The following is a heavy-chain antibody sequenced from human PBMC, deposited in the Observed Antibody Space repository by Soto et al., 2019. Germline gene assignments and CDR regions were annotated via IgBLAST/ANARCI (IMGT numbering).Heavy chain of an antibody. CDR3: ARQIFAADY. J-gene: IGHJ4*02. CDR1: GGTFDHAA. V-gene: IGHV1-69*01. CDR2: INPMFNST. Sequence: QVQLVQSGAEVKKPGSSVKVSCEAPGGTFDHAAITWVRQAPGQGFEWVGGINPMFNSTHYAQKFQGRVTITADAVTSTAFMELRGLTSDDTAVYYCARQIFAADYWGQGTLLVVSS. D-gene: IGHD3-9*01.